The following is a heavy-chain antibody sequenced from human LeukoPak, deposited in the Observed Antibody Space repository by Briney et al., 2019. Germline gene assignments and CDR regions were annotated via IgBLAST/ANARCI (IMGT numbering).Heavy chain of an antibody. V-gene: IGHV3-23*01. CDR1: GFTFSSYA. J-gene: IGHJ6*03. CDR2: ISGSGDSS. Sequence: QSGGSLRLSCAASGFTFSSYAMSWVRQAPGKGLEWVSSISGSGDSSYYADSVKGRFTISRDDSKNTLYLQMNSLRAEDTAVYYCAKDGVDYGDGAYYYYYYMDVWGKGTTVTVSS. D-gene: IGHD4-17*01. CDR3: AKDGVDYGDGAYYYYYYMDV.